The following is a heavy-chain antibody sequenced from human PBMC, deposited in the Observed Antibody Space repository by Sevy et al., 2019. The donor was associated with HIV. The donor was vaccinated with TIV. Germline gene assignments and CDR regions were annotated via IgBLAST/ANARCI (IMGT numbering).Heavy chain of an antibody. V-gene: IGHV2-5*01. D-gene: IGHD6-19*01. CDR2: IYWNDDK. CDR3: AHRPPIAVSGTDWFDP. Sequence: SRPTLVNPTQTLTLTCTFSGFSLRTSGVGVGWIRQPPGKALEWLALIYWNDDKRYSPSLKSRLTITKDTSKNQVVLTMTNMDPVDTATYYCAHRPPIAVSGTDWFDPWGQGTLVTVSS. CDR1: GFSLRTSGVG. J-gene: IGHJ5*02.